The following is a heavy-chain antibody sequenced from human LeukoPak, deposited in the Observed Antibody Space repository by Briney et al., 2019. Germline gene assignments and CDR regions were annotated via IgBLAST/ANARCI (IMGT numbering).Heavy chain of an antibody. CDR3: ARVFGYYYYYLDV. V-gene: IGHV4-34*01. J-gene: IGHJ6*03. CDR1: GGSLSGYR. CDR2: VDHSGST. Sequence: SETLSLTCEVYGGSLSGYRWTWIRQPPGKGLEWIGEVDHSGSTTYTSSLEGRVTITADNSKNQFSLSLTSVTAADTAVYYCARVFGYYYYYLDVWAKGPRSPSL. D-gene: IGHD3-10*01.